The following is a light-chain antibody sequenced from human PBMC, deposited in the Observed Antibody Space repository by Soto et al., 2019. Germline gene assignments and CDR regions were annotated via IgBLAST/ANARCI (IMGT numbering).Light chain of an antibody. CDR2: HNN. Sequence: QSVVTQPPSASGTPEQRVTISCSGSSSNVRSNTVDWYQLLPGTAPKLLIYHNNQRPSGVPDRLSGSKSGTSASLAISGLQSEDEADYYCAVWDDTLKAVVFGGGTQLTVL. V-gene: IGLV1-44*01. J-gene: IGLJ2*01. CDR1: SSNVRSNT. CDR3: AVWDDTLKAVV.